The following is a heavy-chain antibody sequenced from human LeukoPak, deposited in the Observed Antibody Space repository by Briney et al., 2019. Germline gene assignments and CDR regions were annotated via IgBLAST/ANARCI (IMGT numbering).Heavy chain of an antibody. J-gene: IGHJ4*02. D-gene: IGHD3-16*01. Sequence: GGSLRLSCAASGFTFSSYAMHWVRQAPGKGLEWVAVISYDGSNKYYADSVKGRFTISRDNSKNTLYLQMNSLRADDTAVYFCARETRYTYEYETRFYFDYWGQGTLVTVSS. CDR1: GFTFSSYA. CDR2: ISYDGSNK. CDR3: ARETRYTYEYETRFYFDY. V-gene: IGHV3-30*14.